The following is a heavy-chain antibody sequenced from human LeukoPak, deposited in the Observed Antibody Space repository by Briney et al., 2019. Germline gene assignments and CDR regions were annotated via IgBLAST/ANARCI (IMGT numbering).Heavy chain of an antibody. D-gene: IGHD3-22*01. CDR3: ARDLTDYYDSSGYWGD. CDR2: IKQDGSEK. V-gene: IGHV3-7*01. CDR1: GFTFSSYW. Sequence: GGSLRLSCAASGFTFSSYWMSWVRQAPGKGLEWVANIKQDGSEKYYVDSVKGRFTISRDNAKNSLYLQMNSLRAEDTAVYYCARDLTDYYDSSGYWGDWGQGTLVTVSS. J-gene: IGHJ4*02.